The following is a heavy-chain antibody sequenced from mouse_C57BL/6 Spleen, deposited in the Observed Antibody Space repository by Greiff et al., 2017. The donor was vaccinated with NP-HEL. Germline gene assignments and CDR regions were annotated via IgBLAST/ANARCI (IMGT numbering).Heavy chain of an antibody. Sequence: EVQLVESGGGLVQPKGSLKLSCAASGFSFNTYAMNWVRQAPGKGLEWVARIRSKSNNYATYYADSVKDRFTISRDDSESMLYLQMNNLKTEDTAMYYCVRHPYYSNHGGYAMDYWGQGTSVTVSS. D-gene: IGHD2-5*01. CDR1: GFSFNTYA. V-gene: IGHV10-1*01. J-gene: IGHJ4*01. CDR3: VRHPYYSNHGGYAMDY. CDR2: IRSKSNNYAT.